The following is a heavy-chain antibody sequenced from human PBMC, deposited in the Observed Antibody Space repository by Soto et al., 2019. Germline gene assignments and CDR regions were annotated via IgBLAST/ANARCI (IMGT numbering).Heavy chain of an antibody. CDR1: GYTFTSYG. Sequence: QVQLVQSGAEVKKPGASVKISCRASGYTFTSYGITWVRQAPGQGLEWMGWISSYNGNTDYAQNFQGRVTLTTDTSTTTVYMELRSLSSDDTAVYYCARITLRYSGCHYDNWFDPGGQGTLVTVST. D-gene: IGHD5-12*01. J-gene: IGHJ5*02. CDR3: ARITLRYSGCHYDNWFDP. V-gene: IGHV1-18*04. CDR2: ISSYNGNT.